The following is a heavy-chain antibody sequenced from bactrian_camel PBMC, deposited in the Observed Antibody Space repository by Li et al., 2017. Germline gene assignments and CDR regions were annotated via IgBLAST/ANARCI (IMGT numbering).Heavy chain of an antibody. D-gene: IGHD5*01. Sequence: VQLVESGGGLVQPGGSLRLSCAASGWTISSHCMGWFRQAPGKEREAVAVISSDSGTTYYADSVKGRFTVSRDNSKRTLDLQMTNLKPEDTAMYYCAADTSMDCEPARVAEEFGWWARGPRSPSP. CDR1: GWTISSHC. V-gene: IGHV3S1*01. CDR2: ISSDSGTT. J-gene: IGHJ4*01.